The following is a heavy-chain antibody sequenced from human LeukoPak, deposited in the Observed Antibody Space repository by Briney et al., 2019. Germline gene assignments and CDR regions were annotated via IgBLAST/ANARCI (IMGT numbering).Heavy chain of an antibody. CDR3: ARDKHYYDSSNYV. CDR1: GFTFKDYG. CDR2: INWNGGTT. J-gene: IGHJ4*02. D-gene: IGHD3-22*01. Sequence: GGSLKFSFAAPGFTFKDYGRSGVRQGPGKGLKWVSGINWNGGTTGYADSVRGRFTISRDNAKNSLYLQMNSLRAEDTALYYCARDKHYYDSSNYVWGQGTLVTVSS. V-gene: IGHV3-20*03.